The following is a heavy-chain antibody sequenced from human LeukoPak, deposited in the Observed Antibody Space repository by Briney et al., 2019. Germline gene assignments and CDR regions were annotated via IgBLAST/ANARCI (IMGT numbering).Heavy chain of an antibody. V-gene: IGHV3-53*01. CDR3: ATNIVGAAHAFDI. J-gene: IGHJ3*02. D-gene: IGHD1-26*01. Sequence: TGGSLRLSCAASGFTVSSNYMSWVRQAPGKELEWVSVIYSGGSTYYADSVKGRFTISRDNSKNTLYLQMNSLRAEDTAVYYCATNIVGAAHAFDIWGQGTMVTVSS. CDR1: GFTVSSNY. CDR2: IYSGGST.